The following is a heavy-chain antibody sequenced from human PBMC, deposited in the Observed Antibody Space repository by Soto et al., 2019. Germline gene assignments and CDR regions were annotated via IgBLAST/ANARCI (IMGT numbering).Heavy chain of an antibody. J-gene: IGHJ6*02. CDR2: IYYSGST. CDR1: GGSISSGGYY. V-gene: IGHV4-31*03. CDR3: TRDGDGRMTTNPYYYYGMDV. D-gene: IGHD2-21*02. Sequence: SETLSLTCTVSGGSISSGGYYGSWIRQHPGKGLEWIGNIYYSGSTYYNPSLKSRVTISVDTSKNHFSLKLSSVTAADTAVYYCTRDGDGRMTTNPYYYYGMDVWGPGITVTVSS.